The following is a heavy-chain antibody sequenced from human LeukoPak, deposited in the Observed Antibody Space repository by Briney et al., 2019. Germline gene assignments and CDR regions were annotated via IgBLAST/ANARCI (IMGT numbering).Heavy chain of an antibody. CDR3: ASDALHSRPFDY. Sequence: GASVKVSCKASGGTFSSYAISWVRQAPGQGLEWMGGIIPIFGTANYAQKFQGRVTITADESTSTAYMELSSLRSEDTAVYYCASDALHSRPFDYWGQGTLVTVSS. CDR1: GGTFSSYA. J-gene: IGHJ4*02. CDR2: IIPIFGTA. V-gene: IGHV1-69*13.